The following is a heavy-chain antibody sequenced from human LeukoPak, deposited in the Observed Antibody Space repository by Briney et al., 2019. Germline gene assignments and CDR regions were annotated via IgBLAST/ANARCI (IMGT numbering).Heavy chain of an antibody. CDR1: GYTFINYY. D-gene: IGHD3-22*01. V-gene: IGHV1-46*01. J-gene: IGHJ4*02. Sequence: ASVKVSCKASGYTFINYYVHRVRQAPGQGLEWMGMINPSGGNTGYAQKFQGRVTMTRDTSTSTVHVELSSLRSEDTAVYYCARVDSKSEYYYDSSGYYYGGYYFDCWGQGTLVTVSS. CDR3: ARVDSKSEYYYDSSGYYYGGYYFDC. CDR2: INPSGGNT.